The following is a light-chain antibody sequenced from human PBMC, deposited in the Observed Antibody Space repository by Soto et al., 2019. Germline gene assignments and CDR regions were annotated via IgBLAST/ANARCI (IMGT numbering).Light chain of an antibody. J-gene: IGLJ2*01. CDR1: SSDVGGYNY. Sequence: QSALPQPASVSGSPGQSITISCTGTSSDVGGYNYVSWYQQHPGKAPKLMIYDVSNRPSGVFNRFSGSKSGNTASLTISGLQAEDEADYYCSSYTSSSTPVVFGGGTKLTVL. CDR2: DVS. CDR3: SSYTSSSTPVV. V-gene: IGLV2-14*01.